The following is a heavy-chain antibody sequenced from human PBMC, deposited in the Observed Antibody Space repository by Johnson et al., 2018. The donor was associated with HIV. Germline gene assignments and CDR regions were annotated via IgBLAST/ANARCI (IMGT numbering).Heavy chain of an antibody. CDR2: IRYDGSNK. V-gene: IGHV3-30*02. CDR1: GFTFSSYG. D-gene: IGHD3-9*01. Sequence: QVLLVESGGGLVQPGGSLRLSCAASGFTFSSYGMHWVRQAPGKGLEWVAFIRYDGSNKYYADSVKGRFTISRDNSKNTLYLQMNSLRAEDTAVYYCAKDGPVLRYFDWSDAFDIWGQGTMVTVSS. CDR3: AKDGPVLRYFDWSDAFDI. J-gene: IGHJ3*02.